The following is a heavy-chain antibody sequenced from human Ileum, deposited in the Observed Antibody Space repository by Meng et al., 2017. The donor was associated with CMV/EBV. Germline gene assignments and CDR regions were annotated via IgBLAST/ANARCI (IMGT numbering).Heavy chain of an antibody. CDR3: ARAAARGVPVDL. V-gene: IGHV4-4*07. Sequence: QLTRQEPGPRLLQPSETLSLTCTVTGGSLTSYYWTWIRQPAGKGLEWIGRIHPTGTTDDNPSLRSRVSMSLDKSKNQFSLKLTSVTAADTAVYYCARAAARGVPVDLWGQGTLVTVSS. J-gene: IGHJ5*02. D-gene: IGHD3-10*01. CDR2: IHPTGTT. CDR1: GGSLTSYY.